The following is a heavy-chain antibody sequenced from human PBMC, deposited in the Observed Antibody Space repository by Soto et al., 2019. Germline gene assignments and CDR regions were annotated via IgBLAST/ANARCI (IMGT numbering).Heavy chain of an antibody. CDR3: ARDLPNYYGSGGVGFDP. D-gene: IGHD3-10*01. Sequence: QVQLQESGPGLVKPSETLSLTCTVSGGSISSYYWSWIRQPPGKGLEWIGYIYYSGSTNYNPSLTSRVTISVDTSKNQFSLKLSSVTAADTAVYYCARDLPNYYGSGGVGFDPWGQGTLVTVSS. V-gene: IGHV4-59*01. CDR1: GGSISSYY. J-gene: IGHJ5*02. CDR2: IYYSGST.